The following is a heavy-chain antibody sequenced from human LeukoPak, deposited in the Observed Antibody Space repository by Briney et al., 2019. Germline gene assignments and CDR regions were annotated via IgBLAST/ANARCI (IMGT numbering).Heavy chain of an antibody. CDR1: GYTFTSYG. Sequence: ASVKVSCKASGYTFTSYGISWVRQAPGQGLEWMGWISAYNGKTNYAQKLQGRVTMTTDTSTSTAYMELRSLRSDDTAVYYCARDSRYCSGGSCYPNWFDPWGQGTLVTVSS. J-gene: IGHJ5*02. V-gene: IGHV1-18*04. CDR2: ISAYNGKT. CDR3: ARDSRYCSGGSCYPNWFDP. D-gene: IGHD2-15*01.